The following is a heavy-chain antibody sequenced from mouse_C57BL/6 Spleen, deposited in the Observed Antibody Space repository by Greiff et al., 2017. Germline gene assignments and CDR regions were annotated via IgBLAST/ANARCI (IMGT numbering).Heavy chain of an antibody. CDR2: IDPSDSET. D-gene: IGHD3-2*02. CDR3: ARDGLRPLDY. J-gene: IGHJ2*01. V-gene: IGHV1-52*01. Sequence: QVQLKQPGAELVRPGSSVKLSCKASGYTFTSYWMHWVKQRPIQGLEWIGNIDPSDSETHYNQKFKDKATLTVDKSSSTAYMQLSSLTSEDSAVYYCARDGLRPLDYWGQGTTLTVSS. CDR1: GYTFTSYW.